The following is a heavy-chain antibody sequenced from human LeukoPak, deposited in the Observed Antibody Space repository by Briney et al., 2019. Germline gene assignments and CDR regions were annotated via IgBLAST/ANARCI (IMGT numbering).Heavy chain of an antibody. CDR2: IEQDGSET. V-gene: IGHV3-7*01. CDR1: GFPFSNYW. Sequence: HPGGSLRLSCAASGFPFSNYWMTWVRQAPGKGLEWVATIEQDGSETYYLGSVKGRFIISRDNAKNSLYLQMSSLRAEDTAVYYCTRVEETATTAAIIRKYSYYYYYMDVWGKGNTVTVSS. CDR3: TRVEETATTAAIIRKYSYYYYYMDV. D-gene: IGHD4-11*01. J-gene: IGHJ6*03.